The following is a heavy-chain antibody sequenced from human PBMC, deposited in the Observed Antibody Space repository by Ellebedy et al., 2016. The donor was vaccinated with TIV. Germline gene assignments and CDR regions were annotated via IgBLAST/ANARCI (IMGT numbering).Heavy chain of an antibody. CDR1: GGSISSSSYY. CDR2: IYYSGST. D-gene: IGHD2-15*01. CDR3: ARVVWQLPVSYAFDI. J-gene: IGHJ3*02. V-gene: IGHV4-39*07. Sequence: MPSETLSLTCTVSGGSISSSSYYWGWIRQPPGKGLEWIGKIYYSGSTYYNPSLKSRVTISVDTSKNQFSLKLSSVTTADTAVYYCARVVWQLPVSYAFDIWGQGTMITVSS.